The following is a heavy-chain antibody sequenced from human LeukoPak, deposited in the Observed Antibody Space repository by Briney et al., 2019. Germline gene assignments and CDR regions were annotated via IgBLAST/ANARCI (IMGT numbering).Heavy chain of an antibody. J-gene: IGHJ6*03. CDR1: GGSISSYY. CDR2: IYTSGST. Sequence: SETLSLTCTVSGGSISSYYWSWIRQPPGKGPEWIGYIYTSGSTNYNPSLKSRVTISVDTSKNQFSLKLSSVTAAYTAVYYCARLRPYYYYMDVWGKGTTVTVSS. V-gene: IGHV4-4*09. CDR3: ARLRPYYYYMDV. D-gene: IGHD3-10*01.